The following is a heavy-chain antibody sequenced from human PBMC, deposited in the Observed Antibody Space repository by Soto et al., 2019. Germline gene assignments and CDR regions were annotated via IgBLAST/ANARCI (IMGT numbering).Heavy chain of an antibody. CDR1: GYTFTGYY. CDR2: INPNSGGT. D-gene: IGHD1-1*01. Sequence: ASVKVSCKASGYTFTGYYMHWVRQAPGQGLEWMGWINPNSGGTNYAQKFQGWVTMTRDTSISTAYMELSRLRSDDTAVYYCARDLTTGTTGDYYYMDVWGKGTTVNVSS. V-gene: IGHV1-2*04. CDR3: ARDLTTGTTGDYYYMDV. J-gene: IGHJ6*03.